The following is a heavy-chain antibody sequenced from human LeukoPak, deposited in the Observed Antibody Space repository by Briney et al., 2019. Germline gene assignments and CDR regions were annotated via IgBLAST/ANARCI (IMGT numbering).Heavy chain of an antibody. J-gene: IGHJ4*02. D-gene: IGHD3-22*01. CDR2: ISYDGSKK. CDR1: GFTFTTYS. Sequence: GGSLRLSCAASGFTFTTYSMHWVRQAPGKGLEWVVVISYDGSKKYYTDSVRGRFTISRDNSKNTVYLQMNSLRTEDTAVYSCARAAFDSIGYYLFDYWGQGTLVTVSS. CDR3: ARAAFDSIGYYLFDY. V-gene: IGHV3-30-3*01.